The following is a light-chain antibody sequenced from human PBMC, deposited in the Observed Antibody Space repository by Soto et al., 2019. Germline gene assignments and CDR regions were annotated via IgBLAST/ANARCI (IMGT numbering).Light chain of an antibody. Sequence: EIVLTQTPLSLSVTPGQPAAISCKSSQSLVDSAWYLQRPGQPPQVLISEVSKRFSGVSDRFSGSGSGTDFTLEISRVEAEDVGVYYCMQPVQLPYTYGQGTRLEIK. V-gene: IGKV2D-29*01. CDR3: MQPVQLPYT. CDR2: EVS. J-gene: IGKJ2*01. CDR1: QSLVDSA.